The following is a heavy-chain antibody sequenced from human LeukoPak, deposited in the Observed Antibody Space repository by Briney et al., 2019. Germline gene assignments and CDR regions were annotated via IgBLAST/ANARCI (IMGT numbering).Heavy chain of an antibody. CDR3: AAKGNGYTGIYVFAH. J-gene: IGHJ4*02. CDR2: LYASGIT. D-gene: IGHD1-26*01. Sequence: GGSLRLSCAASGFGVSVNYMSWVRQAPGKGLEWVSVLYASGITKYADSVKGRFTISRDTSDNTLNLQMNGLGVDDSAVYYCAAKGNGYTGIYVFAHWGQGTLVTVSA. CDR1: GFGVSVNY. V-gene: IGHV3-66*01.